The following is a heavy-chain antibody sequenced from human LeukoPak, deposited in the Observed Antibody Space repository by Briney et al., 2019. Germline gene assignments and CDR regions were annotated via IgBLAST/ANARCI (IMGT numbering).Heavy chain of an antibody. V-gene: IGHV1-18*01. CDR1: GYTFTSYG. CDR3: ARDDHDYYGSGKNWFDP. CDR2: ISAYNGNT. J-gene: IGHJ5*02. D-gene: IGHD3-10*01. Sequence: GASVKVSCKASGYTFTSYGISWVRQAPGQGLEWMGWISAYNGNTNHAQKLQGRVTMTTDTSTSTAYMELRSLRSDDTAVYYCARDDHDYYGSGKNWFDPWGQGTLVTVFS.